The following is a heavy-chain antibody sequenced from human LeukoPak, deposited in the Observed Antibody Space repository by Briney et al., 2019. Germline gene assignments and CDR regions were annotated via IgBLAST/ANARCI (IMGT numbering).Heavy chain of an antibody. CDR3: AKGFASSSGWVDY. CDR2: ISGSGGST. V-gene: IGHV3-23*01. D-gene: IGHD6-19*01. Sequence: GGSLRLSCAASGLAFRSYAMSWVRKAPGKGLDWVSAISGSGGSTYYADSVKGRFTISRDNSKSTLYLQMNSLRAEDTAVYYCAKGFASSSGWVDYWGQGTLVTVSS. J-gene: IGHJ4*02. CDR1: GLAFRSYA.